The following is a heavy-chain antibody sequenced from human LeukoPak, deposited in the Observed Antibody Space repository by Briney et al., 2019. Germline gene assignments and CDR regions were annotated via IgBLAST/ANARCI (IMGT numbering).Heavy chain of an antibody. D-gene: IGHD4-23*01. CDR3: ARRAGGYSHPYDY. CDR2: INWNGGST. J-gene: IGHJ4*02. Sequence: GGSLRLSCAASGFTFDDYGMSWVRQAPGKGLEWVSGINWNGGSTGYVDSVKGRFTISRDNAKNTLYLQMNSLRAEDTAVYYCARRAGGYSHPYDYWGQGTLVTVSS. CDR1: GFTFDDYG. V-gene: IGHV3-20*04.